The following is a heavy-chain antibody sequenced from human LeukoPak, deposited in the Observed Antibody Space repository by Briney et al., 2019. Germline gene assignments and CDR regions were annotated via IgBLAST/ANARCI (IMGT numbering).Heavy chain of an antibody. Sequence: ASVKVSCKASGYTFTSYHMHWVRQAPGQGLEWMGIINPSGGTTNYAQKFRGRVSMTRDMSTSTVYMELSSLRSEDTAVYYCARETITILGVARTQTTYVPHRFDPWGQGTLVTVSS. CDR1: GYTFTSYH. CDR3: ARETITILGVARTQTTYVPHRFDP. J-gene: IGHJ5*02. D-gene: IGHD3-3*01. CDR2: INPSGGTT. V-gene: IGHV1-46*01.